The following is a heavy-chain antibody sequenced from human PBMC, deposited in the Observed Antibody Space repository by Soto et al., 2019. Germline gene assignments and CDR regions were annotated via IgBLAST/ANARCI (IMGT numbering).Heavy chain of an antibody. CDR1: GESFSAYY. Sequence: QVQLQQWGAGLLKPSETLSLTCGVDGESFSAYYWNWIRQPPGKGLEWFGEINHSGNTKYNPSLKSRATISVDTSKNLVSLRLNSVTAADTALYFCARACGDYCLTPRAFDYWGQGALVTVSS. J-gene: IGHJ4*02. CDR2: INHSGNT. D-gene: IGHD4-17*01. V-gene: IGHV4-34*01. CDR3: ARACGDYCLTPRAFDY.